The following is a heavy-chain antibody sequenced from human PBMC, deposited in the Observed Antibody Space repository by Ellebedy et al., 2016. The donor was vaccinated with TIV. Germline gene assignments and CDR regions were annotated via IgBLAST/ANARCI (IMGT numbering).Heavy chain of an antibody. V-gene: IGHV3-48*02. Sequence: GGSLRLSCGASGFTFSNFWMSWVRQAPGKGLEWVSKMSGSSNKVYYADSVKGRFTISRDNAKNSLYLQMNSLRDEDTAVYYCATGFNRGYWGQGTLVTVSS. D-gene: IGHD3-10*01. CDR2: MSGSSNKV. CDR3: ATGFNRGY. J-gene: IGHJ4*02. CDR1: GFTFSNFW.